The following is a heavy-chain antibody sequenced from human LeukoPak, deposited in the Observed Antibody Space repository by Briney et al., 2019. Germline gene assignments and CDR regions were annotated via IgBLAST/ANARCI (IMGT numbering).Heavy chain of an antibody. J-gene: IGHJ3*02. CDR3: ASPYQLLFESAFDI. CDR1: GYTFTSYY. D-gene: IGHD2-2*01. V-gene: IGHV1-2*02. Sequence: ASVKVSCKASGYTFTSYYMHWVRQAPGQGLEWMGWINPNSGGTNYAQKFQGRVTMTRDTSISTAYMELSRLRSDDTAVYYCASPYQLLFESAFDIWGQGTMVTVSS. CDR2: INPNSGGT.